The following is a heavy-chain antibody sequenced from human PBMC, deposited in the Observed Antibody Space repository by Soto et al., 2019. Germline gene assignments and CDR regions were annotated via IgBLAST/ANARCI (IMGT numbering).Heavy chain of an antibody. V-gene: IGHV4-61*01. D-gene: IGHD4-17*01. J-gene: IGHJ4*02. CDR3: ARTTAVPNTLRSRYFFDY. CDR1: GGSVSDKTYY. CDR2: VYYSGTT. Sequence: QVQLQASGPGLLKPSETLSLTCSVSGGSVSDKTYYWSWIRPPPGKRLEWIGYVYYSGTTNYNPSLKSRVTISVDLSKNRFSLRLSSVTTADTALYYCARTTAVPNTLRSRYFFDYWGQGTLVTVSS.